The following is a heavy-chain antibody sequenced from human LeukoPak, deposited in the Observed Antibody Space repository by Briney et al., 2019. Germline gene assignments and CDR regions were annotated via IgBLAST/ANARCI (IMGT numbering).Heavy chain of an antibody. Sequence: PGRSLRLSCAASGFTFSSYPMHWVRQAPGKGLEWVAVISSDGSNKYYADSVKGRFTISRDNSKNTLYLQMNSLRAEDTAVYYCARDNSHSSIYSTRGNAFDIWGQGTMVTVSS. J-gene: IGHJ3*02. CDR1: GFTFSSYP. CDR3: ARDNSHSSIYSTRGNAFDI. D-gene: IGHD6-13*01. CDR2: ISSDGSNK. V-gene: IGHV3-30-3*01.